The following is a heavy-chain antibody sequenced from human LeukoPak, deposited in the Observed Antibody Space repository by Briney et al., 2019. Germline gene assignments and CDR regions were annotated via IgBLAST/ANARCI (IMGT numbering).Heavy chain of an antibody. Sequence: PSETLSLTCTVSGGSISSGDYYWSWIRQPPGKGLEWIGYIYYSGSTYYNPSLKSRVTISVDTSRNQFSLKLSSVTVADTAVYYCARDYGGNPDSSYFDYWGQGTLVTVSS. D-gene: IGHD4-23*01. CDR1: GGSISSGDYY. CDR2: IYYSGST. J-gene: IGHJ4*02. CDR3: ARDYGGNPDSSYFDY. V-gene: IGHV4-30-4*08.